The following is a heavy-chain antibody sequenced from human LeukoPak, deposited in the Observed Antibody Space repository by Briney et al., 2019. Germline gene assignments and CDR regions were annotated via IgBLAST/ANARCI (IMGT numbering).Heavy chain of an antibody. J-gene: IGHJ5*02. CDR1: GYTLTELS. D-gene: IGHD2-2*01. Sequence: ASVKVSCKVSGYTLTELSMHWVRQAPGKGLEWMGGFDPEDGETIYAQKFQGRVTMTEDTSTDTAYMELSSLRSEDTAVYYCARAAIVVVPAAHNWFDPWGQGTLVTVSS. V-gene: IGHV1-24*01. CDR3: ARAAIVVVPAAHNWFDP. CDR2: FDPEDGET.